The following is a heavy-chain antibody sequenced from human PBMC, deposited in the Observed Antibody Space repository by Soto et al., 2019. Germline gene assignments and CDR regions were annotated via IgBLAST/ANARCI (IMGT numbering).Heavy chain of an antibody. Sequence: WGSLRLSCEVSGLTYSTAWMHWVRQAPGKGLVWVSSINRDGSVTNYAYSVKVRFTIYIDSAEKTLYLQINSLLADDTGVYYCARAAIVAGPYMRXWRQGTTFTIS. D-gene: IGHD2-21*01. CDR2: INRDGSVT. V-gene: IGHV3-74*01. CDR1: GLTYSTAW. CDR3: ARAAIVAGPYMRX. J-gene: IGHJ6*02.